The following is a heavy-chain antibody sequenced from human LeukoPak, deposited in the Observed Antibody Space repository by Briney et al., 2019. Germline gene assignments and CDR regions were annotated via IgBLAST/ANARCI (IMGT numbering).Heavy chain of an antibody. Sequence: PGGSLRLSCEVSGSTISSHGMHWVRQAPGKGLEWVAMISYDGNSEEYGDSVKGRFTISRDNSKNTLYLQMDSLRAEDTALYYCAKDWGSSGWYNYFDPWGQGTLVTVSS. CDR2: ISYDGNSE. CDR1: GSTISSHG. D-gene: IGHD6-19*01. J-gene: IGHJ5*02. CDR3: AKDWGSSGWYNYFDP. V-gene: IGHV3-30*18.